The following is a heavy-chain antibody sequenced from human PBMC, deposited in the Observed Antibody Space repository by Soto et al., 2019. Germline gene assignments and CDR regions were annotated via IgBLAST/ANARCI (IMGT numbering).Heavy chain of an antibody. CDR1: GYTFTSYD. CDR3: AIRYCTNGVCYTGWFDP. V-gene: IGHV1-8*01. J-gene: IGHJ5*02. Sequence: ASVKVSCKXSGYTFTSYDINWVRQATGQGLEWMGWMNPNSGNTGYAQKFQGRVTMTRNTSISTAYMELSSLRSEDTAVYYCAIRYCTNGVCYTGWFDPWGQGTLVTVS. CDR2: MNPNSGNT. D-gene: IGHD2-8*01.